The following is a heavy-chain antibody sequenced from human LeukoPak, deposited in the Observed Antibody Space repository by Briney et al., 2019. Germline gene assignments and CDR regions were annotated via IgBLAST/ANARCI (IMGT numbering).Heavy chain of an antibody. D-gene: IGHD3-16*02. CDR2: INHSGST. Sequence: SETLSLTCAVYGDSFSGYYWSSIRQPPGKGLEWNGEINHSGSTNYNPSLKSRVTISVDTSKNQFSLKLSSVTAADTAVYYCARSGVWGSYRFNWFDPWGQGTLVAASS. V-gene: IGHV4-34*01. J-gene: IGHJ5*02. CDR1: GDSFSGYY. CDR3: ARSGVWGSYRFNWFDP.